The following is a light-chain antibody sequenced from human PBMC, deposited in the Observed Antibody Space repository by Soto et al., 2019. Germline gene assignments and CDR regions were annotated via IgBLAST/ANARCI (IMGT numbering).Light chain of an antibody. Sequence: EIVMTQSPATLSVSPGERVTLSCRASQSVSSNLAWYQQKPGQAPRLLIYGASTRATGIPARFSGSGSGTEFTLTISSLQSEDFAVYYCQQYNKWPTFGQGTKVEIK. V-gene: IGKV3-15*01. J-gene: IGKJ1*01. CDR3: QQYNKWPT. CDR1: QSVSSN. CDR2: GAS.